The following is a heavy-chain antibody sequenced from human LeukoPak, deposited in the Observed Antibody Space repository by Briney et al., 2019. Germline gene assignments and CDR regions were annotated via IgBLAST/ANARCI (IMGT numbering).Heavy chain of an antibody. CDR2: ISAYNGNT. Sequence: ASVKVSCKASGGTFSSYAISWVRQAPGQGLEWKGWISAYNGNTNYAQKLQGRVTMTTDTSTSTAYMKLRSLRSDDTAVYYCARVTGTLGWFDPWGQGTLVTVSS. CDR1: GGTFSSYA. D-gene: IGHD1-20*01. CDR3: ARVTGTLGWFDP. J-gene: IGHJ5*02. V-gene: IGHV1-18*01.